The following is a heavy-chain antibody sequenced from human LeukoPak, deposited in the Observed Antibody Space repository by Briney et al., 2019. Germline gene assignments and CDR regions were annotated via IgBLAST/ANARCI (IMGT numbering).Heavy chain of an antibody. CDR3: ARGAYYYDSSGYYYHWFDP. J-gene: IGHJ5*02. CDR1: GGTFSSYA. D-gene: IGHD3-22*01. CDR2: IIPIFGTA. Sequence: ASVKVSCKASGGTFSSYAISWVRQAPGQGLEWMGGIIPIFGTANYAQKFQGRVTITADKSTSTAYMELSSLRSEDTAVYYCARGAYYYDSSGYYYHWFDPWGQGTLVTVSS. V-gene: IGHV1-69*06.